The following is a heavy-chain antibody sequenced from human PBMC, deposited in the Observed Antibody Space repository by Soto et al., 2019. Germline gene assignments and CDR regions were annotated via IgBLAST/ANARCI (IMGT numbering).Heavy chain of an antibody. CDR2: IIPIFGTA. CDR3: ASLPLSSGKFDY. D-gene: IGHD3-3*01. V-gene: IGHV1-69*13. Sequence: SVKVSCKASGGTFSSYAISWVRQAPGQGLEWMGGIIPIFGTANYAQKFQGRVTITADESTSTAYMELSSLRSEDTAVCYCASLPLSSGKFDYWGQGTLVTVSS. CDR1: GGTFSSYA. J-gene: IGHJ4*02.